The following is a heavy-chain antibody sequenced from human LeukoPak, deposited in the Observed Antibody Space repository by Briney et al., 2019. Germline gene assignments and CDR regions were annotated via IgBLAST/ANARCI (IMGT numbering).Heavy chain of an antibody. CDR1: GGSINSISYY. J-gene: IGHJ4*02. D-gene: IGHD3-3*01. CDR2: MYYSGIT. CDR3: ARHPDNDFWSGYEDY. V-gene: IGHV4-39*01. Sequence: SETLSLTCTVSGGSINSISYYWGWIRQPPGKGLEWIGSMYYSGITYYNPSLKSRVTIFVDTSKNQFSLKLSPVTAADTAVYYCARHPDNDFWSGYEDYWGQGTLVTVSS.